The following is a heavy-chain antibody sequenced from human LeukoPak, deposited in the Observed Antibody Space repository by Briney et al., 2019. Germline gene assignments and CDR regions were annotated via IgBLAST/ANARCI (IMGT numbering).Heavy chain of an antibody. Sequence: PSETLSLTCTVSGGSFGSYYWSRIRQPPGKGLEWIGYIYYSGSTNNNPSLKSRVTISVDTSKNQFSLKLSSVTAADTAVYYCARHVPLYSSSSGGFDYWGQGTLVTVSS. CDR2: IYYSGST. D-gene: IGHD6-6*01. J-gene: IGHJ4*02. CDR1: GGSFGSYY. CDR3: ARHVPLYSSSSGGFDY. V-gene: IGHV4-59*08.